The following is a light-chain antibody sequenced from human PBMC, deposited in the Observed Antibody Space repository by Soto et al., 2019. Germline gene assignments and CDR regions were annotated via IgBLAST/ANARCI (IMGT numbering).Light chain of an antibody. Sequence: DIPMTQSPSSLSASVGDRVTITCRASQSISSYLNWYQQKRGKAPKLLIYAAASLQSGVPSRFSGSGSGTDFTLTISSLQPEDFATYYCQQSYNTPPWTFGQGTKVEIK. CDR1: QSISSY. V-gene: IGKV1-39*01. J-gene: IGKJ1*01. CDR2: AAA. CDR3: QQSYNTPPWT.